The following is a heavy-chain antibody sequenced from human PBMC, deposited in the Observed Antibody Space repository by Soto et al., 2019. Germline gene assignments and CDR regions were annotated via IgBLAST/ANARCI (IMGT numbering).Heavy chain of an antibody. CDR3: ARESSMRGLDY. D-gene: IGHD3-16*01. V-gene: IGHV1-18*01. Sequence: QVQLVQSGAEVKKPGASVKVSCKASGYTFTVYGVSWVRQAPGQGLQWMGWISAYNGNTHYAQKLQGRVTVTTDTPNSTAYMEPRSLRSDYTAVYYCARESSMRGLDYWGKGTRVTVSS. J-gene: IGHJ4*02. CDR2: ISAYNGNT. CDR1: GYTFTVYG.